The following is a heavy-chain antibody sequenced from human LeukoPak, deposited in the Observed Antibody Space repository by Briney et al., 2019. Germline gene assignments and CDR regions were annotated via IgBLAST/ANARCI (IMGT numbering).Heavy chain of an antibody. Sequence: ASVKVSCKASGFTFTNYNMHWVRQAPGQGLEWMGWINPNSGGTKYAQKFQDRVTMTRDTSISTAYMELSRLRSDDTAVYYCARDLDYYDSSSYYYDFDYWGQGTLVTVSS. J-gene: IGHJ4*02. CDR3: ARDLDYYDSSSYYYDFDY. D-gene: IGHD3-22*01. V-gene: IGHV1-2*02. CDR1: GFTFTNYN. CDR2: INPNSGGT.